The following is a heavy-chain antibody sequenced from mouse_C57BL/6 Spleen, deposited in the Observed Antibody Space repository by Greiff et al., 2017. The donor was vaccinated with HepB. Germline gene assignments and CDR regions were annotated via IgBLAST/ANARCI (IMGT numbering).Heavy chain of an antibody. CDR3: ARKGANWWFAY. CDR2: INSDGGST. CDR1: EYELPSHD. Sequence: EVKLMESGGGLVQPGESLKLSCESNEYELPSHDMSWVRKTPEKRLELVAAINSDGGSTYYPDTMERRFIISRDNTKKTLYLQMSSLRSEDTALYYCARKGANWWFAYWGQGTLVTVSA. V-gene: IGHV5-2*01. J-gene: IGHJ3*01. D-gene: IGHD4-1*01.